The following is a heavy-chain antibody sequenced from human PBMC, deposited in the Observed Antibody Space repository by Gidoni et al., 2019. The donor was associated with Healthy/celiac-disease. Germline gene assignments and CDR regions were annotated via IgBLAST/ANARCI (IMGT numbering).Heavy chain of an antibody. CDR1: GFTFSSYS. D-gene: IGHD5-18*01. V-gene: IGHV3-48*01. CDR2: ISSSVGTI. Sequence: EVQLVESGGGLVQPGGSLRLSCAASGFTFSSYSMNWVRQAPGKGLEWVSYISSSVGTIYNADSVKSRFTISGDNAKKTLYLQMSSLRAEDTAVYYCARELRDDSYGSLTLDYCGQGTLVTVSS. J-gene: IGHJ4*02. CDR3: ARELRDDSYGSLTLDY.